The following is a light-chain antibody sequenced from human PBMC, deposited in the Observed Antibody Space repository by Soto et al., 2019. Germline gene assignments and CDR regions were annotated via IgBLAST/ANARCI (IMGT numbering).Light chain of an antibody. CDR1: SSDVGGYNY. CDR2: DVS. Sequence: QSALTQPASVSGSPGQSITISCTGTSSDVGGYNYVSWYQQHPGKAPKLMIYDVSNRPSGVSNRFSGSKSGNTASLTISGLQAEDEADYYCSSYTSSSTLDFGTGTMVTVL. CDR3: SSYTSSSTLD. J-gene: IGLJ1*01. V-gene: IGLV2-14*01.